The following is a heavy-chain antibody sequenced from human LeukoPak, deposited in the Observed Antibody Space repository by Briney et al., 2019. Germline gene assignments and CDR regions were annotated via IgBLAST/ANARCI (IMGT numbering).Heavy chain of an antibody. V-gene: IGHV3-21*01. J-gene: IGHJ5*02. D-gene: IGHD2-2*01. CDR3: ARATPAAIRFDP. Sequence: GGSLRLSCAASGFTFSSYSMNWVRQSPGKGLEWVSSISSSSSYIYYADSVKGRFIISRDNAKNSLYLQMNSLRAEDTAVYYCARATPAAIRFDPWGQGTLVTVSS. CDR2: ISSSSSYI. CDR1: GFTFSSYS.